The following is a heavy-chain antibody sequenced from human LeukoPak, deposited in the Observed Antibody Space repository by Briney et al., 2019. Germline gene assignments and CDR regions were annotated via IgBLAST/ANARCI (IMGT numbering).Heavy chain of an antibody. D-gene: IGHD5-12*01. Sequence: SETLSLTCTVSGGSISSSSYYWGWIRQPPGKGLEWIGSIYYSGSPYYNPSLRSRVTISVDTSKNQFSLKLSSVTAADTAVYYCARPASERGYSGYGPFDPWGQGTLVTVSS. V-gene: IGHV4-39*01. J-gene: IGHJ5*02. CDR3: ARPASERGYSGYGPFDP. CDR1: GGSISSSSYY. CDR2: IYYSGSP.